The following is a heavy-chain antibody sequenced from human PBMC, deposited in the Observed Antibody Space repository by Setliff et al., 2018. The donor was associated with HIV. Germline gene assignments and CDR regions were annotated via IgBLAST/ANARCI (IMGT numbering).Heavy chain of an antibody. CDR3: TRDRVATTSLLYYFDY. D-gene: IGHD5-12*01. CDR1: GFTFSSYW. V-gene: IGHV3-7*01. Sequence: HPGGSLRLSCAASGFTFSSYWMGWVRQAPGKGPEWVANIKEDGTEIYYVDSVRGRFTISRDNPKNSLYLQMSSLRAEDTAVYYCTRDRVATTSLLYYFDYWGQGILVTVSS. CDR2: IKEDGTEI. J-gene: IGHJ4*02.